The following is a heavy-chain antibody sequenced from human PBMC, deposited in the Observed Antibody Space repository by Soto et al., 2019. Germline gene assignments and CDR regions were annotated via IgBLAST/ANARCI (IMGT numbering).Heavy chain of an antibody. CDR3: ARDGGSPTSSNWFDP. J-gene: IGHJ5*02. V-gene: IGHV4-38-2*02. D-gene: IGHD1-26*01. CDR1: GYSIRSGYY. Sequence: SETLSLTCAVSGYSIRSGYYWGWIRQPPGKGLEWVGSVYHGNTYYNPSLKSRVTISLDTSRNQFSLELGSVTASDTAVYYCARDGGSPTSSNWFDPWGQGTPVTVSS. CDR2: VYHGNT.